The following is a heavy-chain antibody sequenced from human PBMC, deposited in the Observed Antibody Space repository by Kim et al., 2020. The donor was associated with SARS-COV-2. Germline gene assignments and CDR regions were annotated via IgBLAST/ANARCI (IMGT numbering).Heavy chain of an antibody. V-gene: IGHV4-34*01. J-gene: IGHJ1*01. CDR2: INHSGST. CDR1: GGSFSGYY. CDR3: ARGRGGYYDSSGYYARKPTEYFQH. Sequence: SETLSLTCAVYGGSFSGYYWSWIRQPPGKGLEWIGEINHSGSTNYNPSLKSRVTISVDTSKNQFSLKLSSVTAADTAVYYCARGRGGYYDSSGYYARKPTEYFQHWGQGTLVTVSS. D-gene: IGHD3-22*01.